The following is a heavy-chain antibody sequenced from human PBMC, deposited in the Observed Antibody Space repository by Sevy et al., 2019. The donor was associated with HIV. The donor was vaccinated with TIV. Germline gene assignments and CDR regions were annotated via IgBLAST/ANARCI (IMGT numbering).Heavy chain of an antibody. Sequence: ASVKVSCKASGYTFTGYYMHWVRQAPGQGLEWMGWINPNSGGTNYAQKFQGRVTMTRDTSISTAYMELSSLRSDDTAVYYCARSLRELLWEFDYWGQGTLVTVSS. D-gene: IGHD1-26*01. CDR2: INPNSGGT. CDR3: ARSLRELLWEFDY. V-gene: IGHV1-2*02. CDR1: GYTFTGYY. J-gene: IGHJ4*02.